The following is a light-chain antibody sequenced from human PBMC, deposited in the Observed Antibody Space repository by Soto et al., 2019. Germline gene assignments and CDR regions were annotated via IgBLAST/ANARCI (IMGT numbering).Light chain of an antibody. Sequence: DIQMTQSPSSLSASVGDRVTITCRASQSISSSLNWYQQKPGKAPNLLIYAASNLQTGVPSRFSGSGSGTHFTLTISSLRPEDLGTYYCQQCYSAPLITFGQGTRLEMK. CDR3: QQCYSAPLIT. J-gene: IGKJ5*01. CDR1: QSISSS. CDR2: AAS. V-gene: IGKV1-39*01.